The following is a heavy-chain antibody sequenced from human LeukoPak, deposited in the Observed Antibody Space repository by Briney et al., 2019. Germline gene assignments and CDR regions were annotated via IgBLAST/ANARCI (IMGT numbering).Heavy chain of an antibody. D-gene: IGHD2-8*01. J-gene: IGHJ4*02. Sequence: PGGSLRLSCAASGFVFPTYAMGWVRQAPGKRLEWVWAISSSGDNTYYADSVKGQFTISRDNSKNTLDLQMNSLRAEDTAMYHCAKVKALDAVASYFDYWGQGALVTVSS. CDR2: ISSSGDNT. V-gene: IGHV3-23*01. CDR3: AKVKALDAVASYFDY. CDR1: GFVFPTYA.